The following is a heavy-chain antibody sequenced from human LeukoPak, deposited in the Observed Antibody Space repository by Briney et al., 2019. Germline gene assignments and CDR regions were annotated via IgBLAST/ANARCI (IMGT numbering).Heavy chain of an antibody. D-gene: IGHD1-26*01. J-gene: IGHJ4*02. CDR1: GYSFSSYG. Sequence: ASVKVSCKASGYSFSSYGISWVRQAPGQGLEWMGWISAYNGDTRYTQSVQDRITLTTDTTTATAYMELRSLTSDDTAVYYCATMMYSETYNDYWGQGTLVTVSS. CDR2: ISAYNGDT. CDR3: ATMMYSETYNDY. V-gene: IGHV1-18*01.